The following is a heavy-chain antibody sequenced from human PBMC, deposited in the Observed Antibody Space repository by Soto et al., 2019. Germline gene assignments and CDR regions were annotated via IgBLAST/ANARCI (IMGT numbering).Heavy chain of an antibody. CDR2: ISYDGSNK. Sequence: GGSLRLSCAASGFTFSSYGMHWVRQAPGKGLEWVAVISYDGSNKYYADSVKGRFTISRDNSKNTLYLQMNSLRAEDTAVYYCAKVRIITMVRGALDYWGQGTLVTVSS. V-gene: IGHV3-30*18. J-gene: IGHJ4*02. CDR1: GFTFSSYG. CDR3: AKVRIITMVRGALDY. D-gene: IGHD3-10*01.